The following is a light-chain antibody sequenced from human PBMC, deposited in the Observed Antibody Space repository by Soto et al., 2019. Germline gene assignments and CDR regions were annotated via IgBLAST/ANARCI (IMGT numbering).Light chain of an antibody. Sequence: SYELTQPPSVSVSLGQMAGITCSGEALPKKYAYWYQQKPGQFPVLVIYKDSERPSGIPERFSGSSSGTIVTLTISGVQAEDEADYYCLSADSSGTYPDVFGSGTQLTVL. V-gene: IGLV3-16*01. CDR1: ALPKKY. CDR2: KDS. CDR3: LSADSSGTYPDV. J-gene: IGLJ6*01.